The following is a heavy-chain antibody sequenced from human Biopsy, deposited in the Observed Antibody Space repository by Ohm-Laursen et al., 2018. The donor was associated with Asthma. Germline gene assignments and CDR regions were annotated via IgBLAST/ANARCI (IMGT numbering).Heavy chain of an antibody. D-gene: IGHD6-19*01. CDR1: GFTVSRDH. Sequence: SLRLSCAASGFTVSRDHMFWVRQAPGKGLEWVSVIYSGGTSHTEDSVRGRLTISRDFSKNTLHLQMHSLRVEDTAVYYCARGDSSGWSHYYFDYWGQGTLVTVSS. V-gene: IGHV3-53*01. CDR2: IYSGGTS. J-gene: IGHJ4*02. CDR3: ARGDSSGWSHYYFDY.